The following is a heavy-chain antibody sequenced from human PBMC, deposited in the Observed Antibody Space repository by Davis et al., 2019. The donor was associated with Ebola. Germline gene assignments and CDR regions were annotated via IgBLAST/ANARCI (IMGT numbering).Heavy chain of an antibody. CDR2: IYYSGST. Sequence: PSETLSLTCTVSGGSVSSGSYYWSWIRQPPGKGLEWIGYIYYSGSTNYNPSLKSRVTISVDTSKNQFSLKLSSVTAADTAVYYCARDMYYYDSSAYSYYGMDVWGQGTTVTVSS. D-gene: IGHD3-22*01. CDR3: ARDMYYYDSSAYSYYGMDV. CDR1: GGSVSSGSYY. V-gene: IGHV4-61*01. J-gene: IGHJ6*02.